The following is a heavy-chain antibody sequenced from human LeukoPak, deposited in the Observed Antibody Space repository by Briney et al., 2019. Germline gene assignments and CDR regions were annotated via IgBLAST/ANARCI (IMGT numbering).Heavy chain of an antibody. CDR3: ANLYDSSGYCAT. V-gene: IGHV1-2*06. CDR1: GYTFTGYY. CDR2: INPNSGGT. J-gene: IGHJ5*02. Sequence: AASVKVSCKASGYTFTGYYMHWVRQAPGQGLEWMGRINPNSGGTNYAQKFQGRVTMTRDTSISTAYMELSRLRSDDTAVYYCANLYDSSGYCATWGQGTLVTVSS. D-gene: IGHD3-22*01.